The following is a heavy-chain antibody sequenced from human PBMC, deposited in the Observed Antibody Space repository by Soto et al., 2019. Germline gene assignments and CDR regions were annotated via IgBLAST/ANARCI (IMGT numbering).Heavy chain of an antibody. V-gene: IGHV4-4*07. CDR1: GTSVRHFY. D-gene: IGHD6-13*01. J-gene: IGHJ2*01. CDR3: VRDRADFSSTYYHYFSV. CDR2: IYSTGTT. Sequence: SETLSLTCKVSGTSVRHFYWSWIRQSAGKGLEWIGRIYSTGTTNFNPSLKSRLAMSMDMSKNQVSLNLTSVTAADTAVYYCVRDRADFSSTYYHYFSVWGRGALVTAPQ.